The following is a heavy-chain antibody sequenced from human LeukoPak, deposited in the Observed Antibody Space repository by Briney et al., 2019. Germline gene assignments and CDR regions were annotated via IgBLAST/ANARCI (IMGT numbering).Heavy chain of an antibody. Sequence: GGSLRLSCAASGFTFSSYEMNWVRQAPGKGLEWVSYISSSGSTIYYADSVKGRFTISRDNAKNSLYLQMNSLRAEGTAVYYCARGHYYDSSQFSDYWGQGTLVTVSS. D-gene: IGHD3-22*01. CDR3: ARGHYYDSSQFSDY. CDR2: ISSSGSTI. J-gene: IGHJ4*02. V-gene: IGHV3-48*03. CDR1: GFTFSSYE.